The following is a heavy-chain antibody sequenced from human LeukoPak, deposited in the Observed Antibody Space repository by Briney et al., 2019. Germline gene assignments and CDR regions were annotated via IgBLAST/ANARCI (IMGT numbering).Heavy chain of an antibody. CDR3: ASNPRPYYDILTAYYFDY. CDR1: GGSFSGYY. CDR2: INHSGST. Sequence: MASETLSLTCAVYGGSFSGYYWSWIRQPPGKGLEWIGEINHSGSTNYNPSLKSRVTISVDTSKNQFSLKLSSVTAADTAVYYCASNPRPYYDILTAYYFDYWGQGTLVTVSS. V-gene: IGHV4-34*01. J-gene: IGHJ4*02. D-gene: IGHD3-9*01.